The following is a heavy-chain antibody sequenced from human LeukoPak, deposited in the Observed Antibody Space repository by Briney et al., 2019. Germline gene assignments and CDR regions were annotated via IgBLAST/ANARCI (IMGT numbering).Heavy chain of an antibody. Sequence: GGSLRLSCAASGFTVSGNYMSWVRQAPGKGLEWVSVIYSGGSTYYADSVKGRFTISRDNSKNTLYLQMNSLRAEDTAVYYCARVGYCSSTSCYTWGWFDPWGQGTLVTVSS. CDR1: GFTVSGNY. J-gene: IGHJ5*02. CDR2: IYSGGST. V-gene: IGHV3-66*02. CDR3: ARVGYCSSTSCYTWGWFDP. D-gene: IGHD2-2*02.